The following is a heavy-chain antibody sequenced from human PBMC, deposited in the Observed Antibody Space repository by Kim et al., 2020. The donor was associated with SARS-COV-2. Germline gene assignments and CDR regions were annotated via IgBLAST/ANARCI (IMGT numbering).Heavy chain of an antibody. J-gene: IGHJ4*02. CDR3: AREYYGSGRQFDY. V-gene: IGHV6-1*01. Sequence: YAVSVKSRITINPDTSKNQFSLQLNSVTPEDTAVYYCAREYYGSGRQFDYWGQGTLVTVSS. D-gene: IGHD3-10*01.